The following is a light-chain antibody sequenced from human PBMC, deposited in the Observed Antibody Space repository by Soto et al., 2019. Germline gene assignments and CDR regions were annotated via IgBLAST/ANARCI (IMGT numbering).Light chain of an antibody. Sequence: IQMPQSPSSLSASVGDRVTITCRASHGISNYLAWYQQKPGTVPKLLIYAASTLQSGVPSRFSGSGSGTDFTLTISSLQPEDVATYYCQKCGVAPFTFGGGTKVDIK. J-gene: IGKJ4*01. V-gene: IGKV1-27*01. CDR1: HGISNY. CDR2: AAS. CDR3: QKCGVAPFT.